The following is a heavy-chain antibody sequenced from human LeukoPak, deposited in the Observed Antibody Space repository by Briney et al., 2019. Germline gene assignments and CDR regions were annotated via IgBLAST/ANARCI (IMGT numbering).Heavy chain of an antibody. CDR3: AKGGPRQLAPYYYYGMDV. J-gene: IGHJ6*02. V-gene: IGHV3-23*01. CDR1: GFTFSSYA. D-gene: IGHD6-13*01. Sequence: VASVKVSCAASGFTFSSYAMSWVRQAPGKGLEWVSAISGSGGSTYYADSVKGRFTISRDNSKNTLYLQMNSLRAEDTAVYYCAKGGPRQLAPYYYYGMDVWGQGTTVTVSS. CDR2: ISGSGGST.